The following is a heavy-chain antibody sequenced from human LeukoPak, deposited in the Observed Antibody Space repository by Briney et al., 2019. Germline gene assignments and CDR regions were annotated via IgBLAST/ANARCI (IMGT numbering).Heavy chain of an antibody. D-gene: IGHD6-19*01. CDR2: ISGSGDST. V-gene: IGHV3-23*01. CDR3: AKIPVSYSSGWSNFDY. CDR1: GFTFSIYA. J-gene: IGHJ4*02. Sequence: GGSLRLSCAASGFTFSIYAMSWVRQAPGRGLEWVSGISGSGDSTNYAGSVKGRFTSSRDNSKNTLFLQMNMLRAEDTAVYYCAKIPVSYSSGWSNFDYWGQGTLVTVSS.